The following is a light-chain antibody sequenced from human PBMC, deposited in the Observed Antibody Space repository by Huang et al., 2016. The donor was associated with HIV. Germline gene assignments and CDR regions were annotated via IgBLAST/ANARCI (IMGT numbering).Light chain of an antibody. V-gene: IGKV1-16*01. CDR3: QQYSDYPRT. CDR2: ATS. J-gene: IGKJ2*01. CDR1: QDISDY. Sequence: DIQMTQSPSSLSASVADRVTITCRASQDISDYLAWFQQKPWKAPKSLIFATSTLHSGVPSRFSGSGSGTAFTLTINNLQPEDFATYYCQQYSDYPRTFGQGTKLDIK.